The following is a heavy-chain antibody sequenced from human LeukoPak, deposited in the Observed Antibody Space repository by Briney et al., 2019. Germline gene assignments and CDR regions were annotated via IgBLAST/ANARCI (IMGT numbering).Heavy chain of an antibody. CDR3: ARGRKGGKYCSSTSCYTSPGLVDY. CDR1: GGSISSGSYY. V-gene: IGHV4-61*02. D-gene: IGHD2-2*02. CDR2: IYTSGST. J-gene: IGHJ4*02. Sequence: PSQTLSLTCTVSGGSISSGSYYWSWIRQPAGQGLEWIRRIYTSGSTNYNPSLKSRVTISVDTSKNQFSLKLSSVTAADTAVYYCARGRKGGKYCSSTSCYTSPGLVDYWSQGTLVTVSS.